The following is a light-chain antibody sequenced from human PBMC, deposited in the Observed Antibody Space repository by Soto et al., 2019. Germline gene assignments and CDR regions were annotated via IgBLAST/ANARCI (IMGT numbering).Light chain of an antibody. V-gene: IGKV1-39*01. J-gene: IGKJ4*01. CDR2: AAS. CDR3: QQCYSISLT. CDR1: QSISRF. Sequence: DIQMTQSPSSLSASVGDRVTITCRASQSISRFLNWYQQKPGRAPKLLISAASSLQSGVQSRFSGSGSGTYFTLTISSLYPEDFATYYCQQCYSISLTFGGGTKVEIK.